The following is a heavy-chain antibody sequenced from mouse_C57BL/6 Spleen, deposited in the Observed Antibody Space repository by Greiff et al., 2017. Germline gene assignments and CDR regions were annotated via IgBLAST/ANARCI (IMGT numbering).Heavy chain of an antibody. V-gene: IGHV1-69*01. J-gene: IGHJ2*01. Sequence: QVQLQQPGAELVMPGASVKLSCKASGYTFTSYWMNWVKQRPGQGLEWIGEIDPSDSYTNYNQKFKGKSTLTVDKSSSTAYMQLSSLTSEDSAVYYCARQVGRYFDYWGQGTTLTVSS. CDR2: IDPSDSYT. D-gene: IGHD4-1*02. CDR1: GYTFTSYW. CDR3: ARQVGRYFDY.